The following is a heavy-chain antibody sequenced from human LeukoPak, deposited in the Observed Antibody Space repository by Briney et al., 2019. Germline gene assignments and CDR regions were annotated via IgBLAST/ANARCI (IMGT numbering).Heavy chain of an antibody. V-gene: IGHV3-48*03. CDR1: GFTFSYYE. J-gene: IGHJ6*02. D-gene: IGHD5-12*01. CDR2: ISTSGTTL. CDR3: ARRATMTYYAMDV. Sequence: GGSLRLSCAASGFTFSYYEMNWVRQAPGKGLEWVSYISTSGTTLYYADSVKGRFTISRDNAKNSLYLQMNSLRAEDAAVYHCARRATMTYYAMDVWGQGTTVTVSS.